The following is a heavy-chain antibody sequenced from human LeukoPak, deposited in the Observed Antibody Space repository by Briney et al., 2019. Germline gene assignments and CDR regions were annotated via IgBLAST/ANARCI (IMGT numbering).Heavy chain of an antibody. V-gene: IGHV3-53*01. CDR3: ARDLPSYDYVWGSYRHDAFDI. CDR2: IYTGGST. Sequence: PGGSLRLSCAASGFTVSSNYMSWVRQAPGKGLEWVSVIYTGGSTYYADSVKGRFTISRDNSKNTLYLQMNSPRAEDTAVYYCARDLPSYDYVWGSYRHDAFDIWGQGTMVTVSS. CDR1: GFTVSSNY. J-gene: IGHJ3*02. D-gene: IGHD3-16*02.